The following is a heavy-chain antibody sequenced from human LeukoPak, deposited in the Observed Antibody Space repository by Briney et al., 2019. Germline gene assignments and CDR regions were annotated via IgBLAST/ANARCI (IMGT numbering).Heavy chain of an antibody. J-gene: IGHJ4*02. CDR1: GGSFSGYY. CDR2: INHSGSA. V-gene: IGHV4-34*01. D-gene: IGHD4-17*01. CDR3: ARGQGTVTTH. Sequence: PSETLSLTCAVYGGSFSGYYWTWIRQPPGKGLEWIGEINHSGSANYNPSLKSRVTISLDTSKNQFSLKLSSVTAADTAVYYCARGQGTVTTHWGQGTLVTVSS.